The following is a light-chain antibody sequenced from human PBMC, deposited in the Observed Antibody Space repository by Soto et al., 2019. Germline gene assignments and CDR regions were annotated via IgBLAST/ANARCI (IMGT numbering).Light chain of an antibody. CDR2: RNN. Sequence: QSVLTQPPSASGTLGQRVTISCSGSRSNIGSNYVFWYQHLQGTAPKLLIYRNNQWPSGVPDRFSGSKSGTSASQAISGLRSEDEADYYCAAWDDNLSALRFGGGTKLTVL. J-gene: IGLJ2*01. V-gene: IGLV1-47*01. CDR1: RSNIGSNY. CDR3: AAWDDNLSALR.